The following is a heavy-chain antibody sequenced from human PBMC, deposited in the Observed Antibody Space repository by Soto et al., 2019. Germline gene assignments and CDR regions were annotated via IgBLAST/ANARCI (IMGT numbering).Heavy chain of an antibody. CDR3: VRENYYYGMDV. Sequence: GGSLRLSCAASGFTFSSYAMHWVRQAPGKGLEWVALIWSDGTNKYYADSVKGRFTISRDNSKKTLYLQMNSLRAEDTAVYYCVRENYYYGMDVWGQGTAVTVSS. V-gene: IGHV3-33*08. CDR1: GFTFSSYA. CDR2: IWSDGTNK. J-gene: IGHJ6*02.